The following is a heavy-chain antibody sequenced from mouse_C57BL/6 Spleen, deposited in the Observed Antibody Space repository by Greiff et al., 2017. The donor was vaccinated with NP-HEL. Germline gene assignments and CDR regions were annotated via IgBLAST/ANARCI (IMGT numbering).Heavy chain of an antibody. D-gene: IGHD2-2*01. J-gene: IGHJ2*01. V-gene: IGHV1-81*01. Sequence: VQLQQSGAELARPGASVKLSCKASGYTFTSYGISWVKQRTGQGLEWIGEIYPRSGNTYYNEKFKGKATLTADKSSSTAYMELRSLTSEDSAVYFCARGGGYGYDEKDYWGQGTTLTVSS. CDR3: ARGGGYGYDEKDY. CDR1: GYTFTSYG. CDR2: IYPRSGNT.